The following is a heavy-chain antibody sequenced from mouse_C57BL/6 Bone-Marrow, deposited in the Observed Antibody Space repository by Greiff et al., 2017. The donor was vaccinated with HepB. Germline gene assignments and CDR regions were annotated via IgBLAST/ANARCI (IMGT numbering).Heavy chain of an antibody. CDR2: IYPRSGNT. J-gene: IGHJ2*01. D-gene: IGHD1-1*01. Sequence: VKLMESGAELARPGASVKLSCKASGYTFTSYGISWVKQRTGQGLEWIGEIYPRSGNTYYNEKFKGKATLTADKSSSTAYMELRSLTSEDSAVYFCARSDTTVVAHFDYWGQGTTLTVSS. CDR1: GYTFTSYG. CDR3: ARSDTTVVAHFDY. V-gene: IGHV1-81*01.